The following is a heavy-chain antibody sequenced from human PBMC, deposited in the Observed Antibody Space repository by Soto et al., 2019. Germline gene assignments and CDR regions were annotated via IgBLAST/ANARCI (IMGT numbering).Heavy chain of an antibody. J-gene: IGHJ6*02. CDR2: IYYSGST. Sequence: PSETLSLTCFVSGGSISSGGYYWSWIRQHPGKGLEWIGYIYYSGSTYYNPSLRSRVTISVDTSKNQFSLKLSSVTAADTAVYYCGRESARDYYDYGTDVRGQGTMVTVSS. CDR3: GRESARDYYDYGTDV. V-gene: IGHV4-31*03. D-gene: IGHD6-6*01. CDR1: GGSISSGGYY.